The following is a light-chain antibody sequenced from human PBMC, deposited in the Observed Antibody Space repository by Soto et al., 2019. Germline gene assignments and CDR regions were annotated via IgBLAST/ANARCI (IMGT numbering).Light chain of an antibody. CDR3: QQSYSTPRT. CDR1: QSISSY. J-gene: IGKJ1*01. CDR2: AAS. V-gene: IGKV1-39*01. Sequence: DIQMTQYPGSLSSSLLDIVTITCRASQSISSYLNWYQQKPGKAPKLLIYAASSLQSGVPSRFSGSGSGTDFTLTISSLQPEDFATYYCQQSYSTPRTFGQGTKVDIK.